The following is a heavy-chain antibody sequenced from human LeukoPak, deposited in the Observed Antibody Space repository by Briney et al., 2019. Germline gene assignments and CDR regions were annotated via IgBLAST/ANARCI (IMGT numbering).Heavy chain of an antibody. CDR1: VYTFTGYY. V-gene: IGHV1-2*02. Sequence: ASVTVSFKASVYTFTGYYMHWVRQAPGQGLEWMGWINPNSGGTNYAQKFQGRVTMTRDTSISTAYMELSRLRSDDTAVYYCARGDDILVPLRSWGQGTLVTVSS. J-gene: IGHJ4*02. D-gene: IGHD3-9*01. CDR2: INPNSGGT. CDR3: ARGDDILVPLRS.